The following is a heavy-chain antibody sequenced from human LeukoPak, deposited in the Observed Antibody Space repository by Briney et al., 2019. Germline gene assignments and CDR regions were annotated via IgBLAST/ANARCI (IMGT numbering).Heavy chain of an antibody. J-gene: IGHJ4*02. V-gene: IGHV1-69*05. CDR3: ARLPGYCSSTSCYEGGLFDY. Sequence: ASVKVSCKASGGTFSSYAISWVRQAPGQGLEWMGGIIPIFGTANYAQKFQGRVTITTDESTSTAYMELSSLRSEDTAVYYCARLPGYCSSTSCYEGGLFDYWGQGTLVTVSS. D-gene: IGHD2-2*03. CDR2: IIPIFGTA. CDR1: GGTFSSYA.